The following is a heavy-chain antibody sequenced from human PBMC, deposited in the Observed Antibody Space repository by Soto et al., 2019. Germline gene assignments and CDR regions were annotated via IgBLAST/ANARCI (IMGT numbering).Heavy chain of an antibody. V-gene: IGHV3-23*01. J-gene: IGHJ4*02. CDR2: ISGSGDST. D-gene: IGHD5-12*01. Sequence: EVQLLESGGGLVQPGGSLRLSCAASGFTFSTYAMSWVRHVLGKGLEWVSLISGSGDSTNYADSVKGRFTISRDNSKNTLYLQMKSLRAEDTAVYYCAKIRGYRGYGYFDYWGQGTLVTVSS. CDR1: GFTFSTYA. CDR3: AKIRGYRGYGYFDY.